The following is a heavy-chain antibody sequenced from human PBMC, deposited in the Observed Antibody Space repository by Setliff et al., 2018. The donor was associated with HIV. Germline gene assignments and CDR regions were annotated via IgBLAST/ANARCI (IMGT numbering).Heavy chain of an antibody. J-gene: IGHJ6*02. CDR1: GYTLTEVS. D-gene: IGHD2-15*01. V-gene: IGHV1-46*01. CDR2: IKPNDGAS. Sequence: GASVKVSCKISGYTLTEVSMHWVRQAPGKGLEWMGMIKPNDGASTHAQNFQGRVTMTRDTSTSTVYMELSSLRSEDTAVYYCVREGHCVGVKCYSTDVWGQGTTVTVSS. CDR3: VREGHCVGVKCYSTDV.